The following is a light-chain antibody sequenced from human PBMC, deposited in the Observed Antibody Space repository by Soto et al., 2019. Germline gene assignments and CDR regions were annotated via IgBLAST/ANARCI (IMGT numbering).Light chain of an antibody. Sequence: QSALTQSRSVSGSPGQSVTISCTGTSSDVGGYNYVSWYQQHPGRAPKLLLYAVDKRPSGVPDRFSGSKSGNTASLTISGLQAEDEADYYCCSYAVYSYVFGTGTKVTVL. J-gene: IGLJ1*01. V-gene: IGLV2-11*01. CDR3: CSYAVYSYV. CDR2: AVD. CDR1: SSDVGGYNY.